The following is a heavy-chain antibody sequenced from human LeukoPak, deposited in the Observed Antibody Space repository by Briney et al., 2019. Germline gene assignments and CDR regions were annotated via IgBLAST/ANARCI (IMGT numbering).Heavy chain of an antibody. D-gene: IGHD3-10*01. J-gene: IGHJ4*02. V-gene: IGHV4-59*01. CDR1: GVSISSYY. CDR2: IYYSGST. CDR3: ARVSDPYYGSGSFHFDY. Sequence: SETLSLTCTVSGVSISSYYWSWIRQPPGKGLEWIGYIYYSGSTNYNPSLKSRVTISVDTSKNQFSLKLSSVTAADTAVYYCARVSDPYYGSGSFHFDYWGQGTLVTVSS.